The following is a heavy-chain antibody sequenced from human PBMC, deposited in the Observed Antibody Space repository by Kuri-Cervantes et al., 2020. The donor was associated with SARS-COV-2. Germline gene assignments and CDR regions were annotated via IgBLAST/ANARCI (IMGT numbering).Heavy chain of an antibody. CDR1: GFTVSSNY. CDR2: ISWNGGDT. J-gene: IGHJ4*02. Sequence: GESLKISCAASGFTVSSNYMSWVRQAPGKGLEWVSAISWNGGDTYYGDLVKGRFTISRDNSKDSLYLQMDSLRTEDTALYYCAKAETRVLEWLPLDYWGQGTQVTVSS. V-gene: IGHV3-43*01. D-gene: IGHD3-3*01. CDR3: AKAETRVLEWLPLDY.